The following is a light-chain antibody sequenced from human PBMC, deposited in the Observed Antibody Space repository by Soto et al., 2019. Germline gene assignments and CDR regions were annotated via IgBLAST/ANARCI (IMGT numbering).Light chain of an antibody. V-gene: IGLV1-44*01. CDR3: AAWDDSLNGFV. J-gene: IGLJ1*01. CDR2: ANN. Sequence: QSGLTQPPSASRAPGQRVTITCSGSSSNIGSNTVNWYQQLPGTAHKLLIYANNQRPSGVRDRFSGSRSGTSASLAISGLQSEDEADYYCAAWDDSLNGFVFGTGTKVTVL. CDR1: SSNIGSNT.